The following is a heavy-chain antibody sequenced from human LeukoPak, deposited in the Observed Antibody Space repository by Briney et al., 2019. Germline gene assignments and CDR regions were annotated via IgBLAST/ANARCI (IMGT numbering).Heavy chain of an antibody. CDR3: AKESYYDSSGYHVSESAFDI. J-gene: IGHJ3*02. Sequence: GGSLRLSCAASGFTFSDYYMSWIRQAPGKGLECVSYISSSGNTTYHADSVKGRFTISRDNSKNTLYLQMNSLRAEDTAVYYCAKESYYDSSGYHVSESAFDIWGQGTMVTVSS. D-gene: IGHD3-22*01. CDR2: ISSSGNTT. CDR1: GFTFSDYY. V-gene: IGHV3-11*01.